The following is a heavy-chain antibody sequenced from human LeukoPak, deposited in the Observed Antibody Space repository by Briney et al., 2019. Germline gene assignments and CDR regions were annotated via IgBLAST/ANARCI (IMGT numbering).Heavy chain of an antibody. CDR1: GYTFTGYY. J-gene: IGHJ6*02. CDR2: INPNSGGT. CDR3: ARVVVPAAPLPGMDV. V-gene: IGHV1-2*02. D-gene: IGHD2-2*01. Sequence: ASVKVSCKASGYTFTGYYMHWVRQAPRQGLEWMGWINPNSGGTNYAKKFQGRVTMTRDTSISTAYMELSRLRSDDTAVYYCARVVVPAAPLPGMDVWGQGTTVTVSS.